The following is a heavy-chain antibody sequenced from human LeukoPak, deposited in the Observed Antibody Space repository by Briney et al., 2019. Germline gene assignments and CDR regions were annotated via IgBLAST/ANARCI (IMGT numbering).Heavy chain of an antibody. V-gene: IGHV3-23*01. D-gene: IGHD1-7*01. CDR3: ARKAQYNGHYPLDY. CDR1: GFSFSTFV. CDR2: TSDRGDYT. J-gene: IGHJ4*02. Sequence: GSSLRLSCAASGFSFSTFVMHWVRQAPGKGLEWVSGTSDRGDYTYYADSVKGRFTISRDSSKNTLFLQVNSLRAEDTALYFCARKAQYNGHYPLDYWGQGTLVTVSS.